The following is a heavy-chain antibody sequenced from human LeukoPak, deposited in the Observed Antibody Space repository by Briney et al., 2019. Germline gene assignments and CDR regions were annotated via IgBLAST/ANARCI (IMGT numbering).Heavy chain of an antibody. Sequence: SETLSLTCAVSGGSISSSGYSWSWIRQPPGKGLEWIGYIYYSGSTNYNPSLKSRVTISVDTSKNQFSLKLSSVTAADTAVYYCARDPRYCSGGSCYHSFDYWGQGTLVTVSS. D-gene: IGHD2-15*01. J-gene: IGHJ4*02. V-gene: IGHV4-61*08. CDR3: ARDPRYCSGGSCYHSFDY. CDR1: GGSISSSGYS. CDR2: IYYSGST.